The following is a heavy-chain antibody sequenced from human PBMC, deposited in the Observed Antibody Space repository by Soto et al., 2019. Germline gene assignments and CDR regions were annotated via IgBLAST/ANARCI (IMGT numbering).Heavy chain of an antibody. CDR3: TVWGPGTDFGAA. V-gene: IGHV3-72*01. J-gene: IGHJ4*02. CDR1: GFTFSDHY. Sequence: EVQLVESGGGLVQPGGSLRLSCAASGFTFSDHYMDWVRQAPGKGLEWVGRSKNKADSYTTEYAASVKGRFTISRDGSKNSRFLQMNSLKTEATAVYYCTVWGPGTDFGAAWGQGILVTVSS. D-gene: IGHD3-10*01. CDR2: SKNKADSYTT.